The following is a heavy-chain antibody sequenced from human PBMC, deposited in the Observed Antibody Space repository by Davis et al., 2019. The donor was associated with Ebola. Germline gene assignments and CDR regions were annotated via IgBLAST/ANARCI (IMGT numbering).Heavy chain of an antibody. D-gene: IGHD5-12*01. CDR1: GDTFTSYA. Sequence: ASLKVSCKASGDTFTSYAMHWVRQAPGQRLEWMGWINAGNGNTKYSQKFQGRVTITRDTSASTAYMELSSLRSKDTAVYYCARGEYSGYVFDYWGQGTLVTVSS. V-gene: IGHV1-3*01. J-gene: IGHJ4*02. CDR3: ARGEYSGYVFDY. CDR2: INAGNGNT.